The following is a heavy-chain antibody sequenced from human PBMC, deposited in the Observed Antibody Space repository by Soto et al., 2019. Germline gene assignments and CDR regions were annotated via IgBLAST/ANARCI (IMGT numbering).Heavy chain of an antibody. CDR3: ARDGRGVVPAAIGWNCYGMDV. CDR1: GYTFTGYY. CDR2: INPNSGGT. V-gene: IGHV1-2*04. J-gene: IGHJ6*02. Sequence: ASVKVSCKASGYTFTGYYMHWVRQAPGQGLEWMGWINPNSGGTNYAHKFQGWVTMTRDTSISTAYMELSRLRSDDTAVYYCARDGRGVVPAAIGWNCYGMDVWGQGTTVTV. D-gene: IGHD2-2*02.